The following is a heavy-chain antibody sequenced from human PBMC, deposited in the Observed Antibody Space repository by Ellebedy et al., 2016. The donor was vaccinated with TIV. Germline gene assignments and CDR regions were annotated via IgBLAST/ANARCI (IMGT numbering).Heavy chain of an antibody. CDR3: ARASGGSRSQYYYYGMDV. CDR2: ISSSGSTI. Sequence: GESLKISCAASGFTFRSYEMNWVRQAPGKGLEWVSYISSSGSTIYYADSVKGRFTISRDNAKNSLYLQMNSLRAEDTAVYYCARASGGSRSQYYYYGMDVWGQGTTVTVSS. CDR1: GFTFRSYE. D-gene: IGHD2-15*01. J-gene: IGHJ6*02. V-gene: IGHV3-48*03.